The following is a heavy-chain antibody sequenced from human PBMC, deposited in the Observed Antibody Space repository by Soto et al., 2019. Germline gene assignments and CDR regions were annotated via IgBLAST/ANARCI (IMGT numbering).Heavy chain of an antibody. D-gene: IGHD6-13*01. J-gene: IGHJ4*02. V-gene: IGHV3-7*01. Sequence: GGSLRLSXAASGFTFSSYWMSWVRQAPGKGLEWVANIKQDGSGKYYVDSVKGRFTISRDNAKNSLYLQMNSLRAEETAVYYCARDLYSSSWLDYWGQGTLVTVAS. CDR2: IKQDGSGK. CDR3: ARDLYSSSWLDY. CDR1: GFTFSSYW.